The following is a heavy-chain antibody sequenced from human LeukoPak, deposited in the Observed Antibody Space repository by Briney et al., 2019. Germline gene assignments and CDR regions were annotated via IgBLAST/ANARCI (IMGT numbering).Heavy chain of an antibody. D-gene: IGHD6-13*01. V-gene: IGHV4-61*01. CDR1: GGSVSSGSYY. Sequence: PSETLSLTCTVSGGSVSSGSYYWSWIRQPPGKGLEWIGYIYYGGSTNYNPSLKSRVTISVDTSKNQFSLKLSSVTAADTAVYYCARDLIAAAGTAFFDYWGQGTLVTVSS. J-gene: IGHJ4*02. CDR3: ARDLIAAAGTAFFDY. CDR2: IYYGGST.